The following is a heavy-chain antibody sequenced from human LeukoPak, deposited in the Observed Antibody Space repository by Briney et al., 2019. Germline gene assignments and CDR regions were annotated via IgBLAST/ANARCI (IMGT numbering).Heavy chain of an antibody. J-gene: IGHJ4*02. D-gene: IGHD6-19*01. Sequence: PSGTLSLTCAVSGGSISSSNWWSWVRQPPGKGLEWIGEIYHSGSTNYNPSLKSRVTIPVDKSKNQFSLKLSSVTAADTAVYYCARVAAVADFDYWGQGTLVTVSS. CDR3: ARVAAVADFDY. CDR1: GGSISSSNW. CDR2: IYHSGST. V-gene: IGHV4-4*02.